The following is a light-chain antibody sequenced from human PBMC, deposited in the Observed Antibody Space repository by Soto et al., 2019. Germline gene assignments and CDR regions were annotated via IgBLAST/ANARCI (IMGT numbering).Light chain of an antibody. CDR1: QSISSW. J-gene: IGKJ2*01. CDR2: DAS. Sequence: DIQMTQSPSTLPASVGDRVTITCRASQSISSWLAWYQQKPGKAPKLLIYDASRLESGVTSKFRGSGSGTAFSIIISILHPDDFGTSCSQKYGSYVNPCGQASKLEIK. CDR3: QKYGSYVNP. V-gene: IGKV1-5*01.